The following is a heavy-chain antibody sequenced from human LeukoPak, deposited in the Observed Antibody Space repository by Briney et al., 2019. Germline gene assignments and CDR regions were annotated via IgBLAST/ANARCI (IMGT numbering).Heavy chain of an antibody. CDR2: IHYTGST. J-gene: IGHJ4*02. CDR1: GGSISSHY. CDR3: ARGLVNSSWYYDY. D-gene: IGHD6-13*01. Sequence: SETLSLTCTVSGGSISSHYWSWIRQPPGKGLEWIGYIHYTGSTNNNPSLKSRVTISVDTSKNQFSLKLSSVTAADTAVYYCARGLVNSSWYYDYWGQGTLVTVSP. V-gene: IGHV4-59*11.